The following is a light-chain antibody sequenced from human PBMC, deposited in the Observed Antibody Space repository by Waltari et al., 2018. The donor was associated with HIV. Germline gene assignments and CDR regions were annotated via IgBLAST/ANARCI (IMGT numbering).Light chain of an antibody. CDR1: QSVSSSY. CDR2: GAS. CDR3: QQYGSSSWT. V-gene: IGKV3-20*01. Sequence: ESVLTQSPGTLSLSPGERATLSCRASQSVSSSYLAWYQQPPGQAPRLLIYGASTRATGIPDRFSGSGSGTDFTLTISRLEPEDFAVYDCQQYGSSSWTFGQGTKVEIK. J-gene: IGKJ1*01.